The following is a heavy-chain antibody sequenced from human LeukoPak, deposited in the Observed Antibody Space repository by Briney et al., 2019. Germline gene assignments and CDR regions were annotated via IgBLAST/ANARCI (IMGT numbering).Heavy chain of an antibody. CDR1: GYTLTELS. CDR3: ATDGYSSSWYGSGAFDI. J-gene: IGHJ3*02. D-gene: IGHD6-13*01. CDR2: FDPEDGET. Sequence: ASVKVSCKVSGYTLTELSMHWVRQAPGQGLEWMGGFDPEDGETIYAQKFQGRVTMTEDTSTDTAYMELSSLRSEDTAVYYCATDGYSSSWYGSGAFDIWGQGTMVTVSS. V-gene: IGHV1-24*01.